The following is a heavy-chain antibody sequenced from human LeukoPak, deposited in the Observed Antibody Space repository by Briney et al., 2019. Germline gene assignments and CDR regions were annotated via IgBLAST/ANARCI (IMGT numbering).Heavy chain of an antibody. V-gene: IGHV1-69*05. CDR2: IIPIFGTA. D-gene: IGHD2-21*02. CDR3: ARDICSGGGDCYPNDY. J-gene: IGHJ4*02. CDR1: GGTFSSYA. Sequence: SVKVSCKASGGTFSSYAISWMRQAPGQGLEWMGGIIPIFGTANYAQKFQGRVTITTDESTSTAYMELSSLRSEDTAVYYCARDICSGGGDCYPNDYWGQGTLVTVSS.